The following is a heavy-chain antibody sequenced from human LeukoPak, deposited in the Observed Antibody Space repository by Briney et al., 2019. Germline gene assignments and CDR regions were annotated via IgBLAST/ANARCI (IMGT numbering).Heavy chain of an antibody. J-gene: IGHJ4*02. V-gene: IGHV4-39*01. CDR2: IYYSGST. CDR1: GGSISSSSYY. D-gene: IGHD6-13*01. CDR3: ARRYSSSFLDY. Sequence: SETLSLTCTVSGGSISSSSYYWGWIRQPPGKGLEWIGSIYYSGSTYHNPSLKSRVTISVDTSKNQFSLKLSSVTAADTAVYYCARRYSSSFLDYWGQGTLVTVSS.